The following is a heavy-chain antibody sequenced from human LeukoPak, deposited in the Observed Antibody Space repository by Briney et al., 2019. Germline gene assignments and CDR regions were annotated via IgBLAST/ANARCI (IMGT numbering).Heavy chain of an antibody. CDR3: ARDEIPGSYYGVYFQH. J-gene: IGHJ1*01. V-gene: IGHV1-69*05. CDR1: GGTFSSYA. CDR2: IIPIFGTA. D-gene: IGHD1-26*01. Sequence: ASVKVSCKASGGTFSSYAISWVRQAPGQGLEWMGGIIPIFGTANYAQKFQGRVTITTDESTSTAYMELSSLRSEDTAVYYCARDEIPGSYYGVYFQHWGQGTLVTVSS.